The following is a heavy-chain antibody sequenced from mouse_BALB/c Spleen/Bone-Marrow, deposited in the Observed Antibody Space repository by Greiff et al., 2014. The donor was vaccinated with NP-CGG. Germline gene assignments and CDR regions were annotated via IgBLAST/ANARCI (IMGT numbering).Heavy chain of an antibody. CDR2: ILPGSGST. Sequence: QVQLKQSGAELMKPGASVKISCKATGYTFSSYWIEWVKQRPGHGLEWIGEILPGSGSTNYNEKFKGKATFTADTSSNTTYMQLSSLTSEASAVYYCARWMTYWEFAYWGQGTLVTVSA. D-gene: IGHD4-1*01. V-gene: IGHV1-9*01. CDR3: ARWMTYWEFAY. J-gene: IGHJ3*01. CDR1: GYTFSSYW.